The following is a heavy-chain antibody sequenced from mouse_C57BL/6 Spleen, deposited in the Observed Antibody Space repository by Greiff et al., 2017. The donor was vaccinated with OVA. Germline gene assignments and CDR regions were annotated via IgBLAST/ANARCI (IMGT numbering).Heavy chain of an antibody. J-gene: IGHJ1*03. V-gene: IGHV5-16*01. Sequence: EVKVEESEGGLVQPGSSMKLSCTASGFTFSDYYMAWVRQVPEKGLEWVANINYDGSSTYYLDSLKSRFIISRDNAKNILYLQMSSLKSEDTATYYCARLLYLYFNVWGTGTTVTVAS. CDR1: GFTFSDYY. CDR2: INYDGSST. CDR3: ARLLYLYFNV.